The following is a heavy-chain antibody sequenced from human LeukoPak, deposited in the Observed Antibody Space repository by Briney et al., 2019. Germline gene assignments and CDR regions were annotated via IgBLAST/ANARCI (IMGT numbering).Heavy chain of an antibody. CDR2: IWYDGSNK. J-gene: IGHJ4*02. V-gene: IGHV3-33*01. Sequence: GGSLRLSCAASGFTFSSYGMPWVRQAPGKGLEWVAVIWYDGSNKYYADSVKGRFTISRDNSKNTLYLQMNSLRAEDTAVYYCARDEDLSRDGYNQAFDYWGQGTLVTVSS. CDR3: ARDEDLSRDGYNQAFDY. CDR1: GFTFSSYG. D-gene: IGHD5-24*01.